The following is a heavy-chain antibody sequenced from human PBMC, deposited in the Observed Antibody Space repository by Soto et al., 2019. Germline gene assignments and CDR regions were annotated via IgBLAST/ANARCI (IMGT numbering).Heavy chain of an antibody. J-gene: IGHJ4*02. Sequence: SVKVSCKASGYTFRNYYIHWVRQAPGQGLEWMGLINPSGGATSYSQRFQGRVTITKDSSTSTVYMELSSLGSEDTAVYYCGRAFDRSGLYWGQGTLVTVSS. V-gene: IGHV1-46*01. CDR2: INPSGGAT. CDR3: GRAFDRSGLY. D-gene: IGHD3-22*01. CDR1: GYTFRNYY.